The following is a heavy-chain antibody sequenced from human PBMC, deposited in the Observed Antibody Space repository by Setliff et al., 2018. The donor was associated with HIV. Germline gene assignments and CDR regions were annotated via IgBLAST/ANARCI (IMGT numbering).Heavy chain of an antibody. Sequence: KPSETLSLTCAVSDYSISSGYYWGWIRQPPGKGLEWIGSIYHSGSTYYNPSLKSRVTISVDTSKNQFSLNLSSVTAADTAVYYCARHDGTYCGGDCYLLGYFDLWGRGTLVTVSS. CDR3: ARHDGTYCGGDCYLLGYFDL. D-gene: IGHD2-21*02. CDR1: DYSISSGYY. V-gene: IGHV4-38-2*01. CDR2: IYHSGST. J-gene: IGHJ2*01.